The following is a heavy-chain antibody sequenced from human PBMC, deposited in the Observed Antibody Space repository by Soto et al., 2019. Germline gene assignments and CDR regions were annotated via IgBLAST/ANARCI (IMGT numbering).Heavy chain of an antibody. CDR2: TSPRGETL. V-gene: IGHV3-48*02. J-gene: IGHJ4*02. CDR1: GFSLANYP. Sequence: PRVSLSLSCVASGFSLANYPMNWVRQTPGKSLEWISYTSPRGETLYYAESVEGRFTISRDNGRNSLFLQMNSLRDEDTSLDFWAKGTQTNVGGPYYLDSWGQG. CDR3: AKGTQTNVGGPYYLDS. D-gene: IGHD1-26*01.